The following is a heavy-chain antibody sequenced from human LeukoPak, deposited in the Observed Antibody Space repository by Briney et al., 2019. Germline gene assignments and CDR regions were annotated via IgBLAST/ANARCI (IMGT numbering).Heavy chain of an antibody. CDR2: INHSGST. J-gene: IGHJ6*04. CDR1: GGSFSGYY. V-gene: IGHV4-34*01. CDR3: ARRRSGGKGMDV. D-gene: IGHD2-15*01. Sequence: SETLSLTCAVYGGSFSGYYWSWIRQPPGKGLEWIGEINHSGSTNYNPSLKSRATISVDTSKNQFSLKLSSVTAADTAVFYCARRRSGGKGMDVWGKGTTVTVSS.